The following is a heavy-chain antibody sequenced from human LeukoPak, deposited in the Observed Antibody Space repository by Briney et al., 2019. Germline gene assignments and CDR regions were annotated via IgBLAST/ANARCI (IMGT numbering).Heavy chain of an antibody. CDR3: AKDLRIVVVPAAFHDI. CDR2: ISGSGGST. D-gene: IGHD2-2*01. V-gene: IGHV3-23*01. J-gene: IGHJ3*02. Sequence: GGSLGLSCAASGFTFSSYAMSWVRQAPGKGLEWVSAISGSGGSTYYADSVKGRFTISRDNSKNTLYLQMNSLRAEDTAVYYCAKDLRIVVVPAAFHDIWGQGTMVTVSS. CDR1: GFTFSSYA.